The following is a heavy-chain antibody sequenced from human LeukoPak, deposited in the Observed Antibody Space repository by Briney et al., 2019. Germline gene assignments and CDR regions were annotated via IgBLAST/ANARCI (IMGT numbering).Heavy chain of an antibody. CDR3: ARDLRYCSSTSCPSKDVFDI. CDR2: IIPILGIA. CDR1: GGTFSSYT. D-gene: IGHD2-2*01. Sequence: SVKVSCKASGGTFSSYTISWVRQAPGQGLEWMGRIIPILGIANYAQKFQGRVTMTRDTSISTAYMELSRVRSDDTAVYYCARDLRYCSSTSCPSKDVFDIWGQGTMVTVSS. V-gene: IGHV1-69*04. J-gene: IGHJ3*02.